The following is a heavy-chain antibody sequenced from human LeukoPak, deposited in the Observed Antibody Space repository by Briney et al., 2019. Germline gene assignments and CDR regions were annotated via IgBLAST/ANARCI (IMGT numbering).Heavy chain of an antibody. D-gene: IGHD6-6*01. Sequence: GGSLRLSCAASGFTFRSYDMSWVRQAQGQGLEWVSGISGSGGSTYYADSVKGRFTISRDNAKNSLYLQMNSLRAEDTAVYYCAREEGSIAARGDYWGQGTLVTLSS. CDR3: AREEGSIAARGDY. J-gene: IGHJ4*02. CDR1: GFTFRSYD. V-gene: IGHV3-23*01. CDR2: ISGSGGST.